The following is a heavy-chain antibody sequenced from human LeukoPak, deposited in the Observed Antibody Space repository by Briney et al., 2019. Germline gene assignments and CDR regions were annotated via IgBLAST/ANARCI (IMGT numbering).Heavy chain of an antibody. Sequence: GGSLRLSCAASGFTFSSYGMHWVRQAPGKGLEWVAVVWFDGSKKYSADSVKGRITISRDDSKNTLYLQMNSLRAEDTAVYYCARGVDYYDSSGTIDYWGQGTLVSVSS. CDR3: ARGVDYYDSSGTIDY. D-gene: IGHD3-22*01. J-gene: IGHJ4*02. CDR1: GFTFSSYG. CDR2: VWFDGSKK. V-gene: IGHV3-33*01.